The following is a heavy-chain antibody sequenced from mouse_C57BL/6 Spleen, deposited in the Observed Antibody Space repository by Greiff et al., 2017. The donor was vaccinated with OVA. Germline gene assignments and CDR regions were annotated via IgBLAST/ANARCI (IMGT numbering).Heavy chain of an antibody. CDR1: GYSFTGYY. Sequence: VQLQQSGPELVKPGASVKISCKASGYSFTGYYMNWVKQSPEKSLEWIGEINPSTGGTTYNQKFKAKATLTVDKSSSTAYMQLKSLTSEDSAGYYCARSGVDYWGQGTTLTVSS. CDR2: INPSTGGT. V-gene: IGHV1-42*01. CDR3: ARSGVDY. D-gene: IGHD4-1*01. J-gene: IGHJ2*01.